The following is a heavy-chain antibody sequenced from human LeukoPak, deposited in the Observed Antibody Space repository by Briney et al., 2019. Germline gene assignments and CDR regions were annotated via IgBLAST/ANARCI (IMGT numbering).Heavy chain of an antibody. CDR3: ATASWREGHGGAFDI. J-gene: IGHJ3*02. Sequence: AASVKVSCKVSGYTLTELSIHWVRQAPGKGLEWMGGFDPEDGETIYAQKFQGRVTMTEDTSTDTAYMELSSLRSEDTALYYCATASWREGHGGAFDIWGQGTMVTVSS. CDR1: GYTLTELS. D-gene: IGHD6-13*01. CDR2: FDPEDGET. V-gene: IGHV1-24*01.